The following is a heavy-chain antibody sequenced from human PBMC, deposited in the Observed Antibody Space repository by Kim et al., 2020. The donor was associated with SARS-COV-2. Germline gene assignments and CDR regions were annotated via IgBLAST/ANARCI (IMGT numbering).Heavy chain of an antibody. CDR1: GFTFSNHW. V-gene: IGHV3-74*01. J-gene: IGHJ4*02. D-gene: IGHD1-1*01. Sequence: GGSLRLSCAASGFTFSNHWMHWVRQAPGKGLAWVSRINADGSIINYADSVKGRFTISRDNAKNTVYLQMNSLTGEDTAVYYCAHWNEGYWGQGTLVTVPS. CDR3: AHWNEGY. CDR2: INADGSII.